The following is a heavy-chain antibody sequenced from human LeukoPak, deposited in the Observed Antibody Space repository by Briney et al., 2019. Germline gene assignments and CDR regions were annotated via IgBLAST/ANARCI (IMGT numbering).Heavy chain of an antibody. CDR2: ISAYNGNT. CDR1: GYTSTSYG. D-gene: IGHD3-3*01. Sequence: ASVKVSCKASGYTSTSYGISWVRQAPGQGLEWMGWISAYNGNTNYAQKLQGRVTMTTDTSTSTAYMELRSLRSDDTAVYYCARDRATIFGVVSPFDYWGQGTLVTVSS. J-gene: IGHJ4*02. CDR3: ARDRATIFGVVSPFDY. V-gene: IGHV1-18*01.